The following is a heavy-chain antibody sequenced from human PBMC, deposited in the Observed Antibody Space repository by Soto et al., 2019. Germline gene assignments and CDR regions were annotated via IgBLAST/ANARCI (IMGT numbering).Heavy chain of an antibody. V-gene: IGHV3-21*01. D-gene: IGHD3-22*01. CDR2: ISSSSSYI. J-gene: IGHJ4*02. CDR3: ASGAYYYDSSGYYYY. CDR1: GFTFSSYS. Sequence: EVQLVESGGGLVQPGGSLRLSCAASGFTFSSYSMNWVRQAPGKGLEWVSSISSSSSYIYYADSVKGRFTISRDNAKNSLYLQMNSLRAEDTAVYYCASGAYYYDSSGYYYYWGQGTLVTVSS.